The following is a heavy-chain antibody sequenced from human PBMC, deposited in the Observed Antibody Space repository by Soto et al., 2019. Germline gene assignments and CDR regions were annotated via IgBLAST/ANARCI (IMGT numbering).Heavy chain of an antibody. J-gene: IGHJ3*02. Sequence: QVQLQESGPGLVKPSETLSLTCSVSGGSISSYYWSWIRQPPGKGLEWIAYIYHSATSYNPSLKSRVSISLDTSMNHLSLKLSSVTAADTAVYYCARTYDGSGPNSGGYGFDIWGQGTMVTVSS. CDR2: IYHSAT. V-gene: IGHV4-59*01. CDR1: GGSISSYY. CDR3: ARTYDGSGPNSGGYGFDI. D-gene: IGHD3-22*01.